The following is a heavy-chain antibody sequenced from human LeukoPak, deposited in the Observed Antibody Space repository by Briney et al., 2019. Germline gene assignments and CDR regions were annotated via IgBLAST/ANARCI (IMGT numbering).Heavy chain of an antibody. V-gene: IGHV3-23*01. CDR3: AKAPDNVVVIAATHFDS. D-gene: IGHD2-15*01. CDR2: ISGGGGGTT. Sequence: PGGSLRLSCAASGFTFSNYAMSWVRQAPGKGLEWVSGISGGGGGTTSYADSVKGRFTISRDNSKNTLYLQMNSLRAEDTAVYYCAKAPDNVVVIAATHFDSWGQGTLVTVSS. J-gene: IGHJ4*02. CDR1: GFTFSNYA.